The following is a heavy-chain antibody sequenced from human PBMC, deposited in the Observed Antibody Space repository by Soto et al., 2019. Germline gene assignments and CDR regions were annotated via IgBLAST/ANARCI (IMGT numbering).Heavy chain of an antibody. Sequence: GGSLRLSCAASGFTFSSYAMHWVRQAPGKGLEWEAVISHDGSNKYYAASVKGRFTISRDNSKNTLYLQMNSLRAEDTAVYYCARDETYCSSTSCYTYYYYGLDGWGRGPTVTVSS. CDR3: ARDETYCSSTSCYTYYYYGLDG. CDR2: ISHDGSNK. D-gene: IGHD2-2*02. J-gene: IGHJ6*02. CDR1: GFTFSSYA. V-gene: IGHV3-30-3*01.